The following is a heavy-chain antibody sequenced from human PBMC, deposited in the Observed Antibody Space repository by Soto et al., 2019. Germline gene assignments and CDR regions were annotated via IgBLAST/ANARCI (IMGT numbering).Heavy chain of an antibody. J-gene: IGHJ6*02. CDR2: IWYDGSNK. CDR1: GFTFSSYG. CDR3: ARGAYYDFWSGYADYYYYGMDV. V-gene: IGHV3-33*01. D-gene: IGHD3-3*01. Sequence: GGSLRLSCAASGFTFSSYGMHWVRQAPGKGLEWVAVIWYDGSNKYYADSVKGRFTISRDNSKNTLYLQMNSLRAEDTAVYYCARGAYYDFWSGYADYYYYGMDVWGQGTTVTVSS.